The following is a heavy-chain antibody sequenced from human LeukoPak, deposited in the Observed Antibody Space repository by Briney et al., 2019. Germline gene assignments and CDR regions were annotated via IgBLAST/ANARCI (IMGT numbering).Heavy chain of an antibody. CDR2: TYYRSKWYN. J-gene: IGHJ6*02. Sequence: SQTLSLTCAISGDSVSSNSAAWNWIRQSPSRGLEWLGRTYYRSKWYNDYAVSVKSRITINPDTSKNQFSLQLNSVTPEDTAVYYCERAGHSGYDYGVYYYYGMDVWGQGTTVTVSS. V-gene: IGHV6-1*01. CDR3: ERAGHSGYDYGVYYYYGMDV. D-gene: IGHD5-12*01. CDR1: GDSVSSNSAA.